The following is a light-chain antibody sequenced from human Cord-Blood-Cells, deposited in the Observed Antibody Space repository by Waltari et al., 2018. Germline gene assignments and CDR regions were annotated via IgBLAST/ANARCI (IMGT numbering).Light chain of an antibody. Sequence: DIQMTQSPSSLSASVGDRVTITYQASQDISNYLNWYQQKPGKPPKLLIYDASNLETGVPSRFSGSGSGTDFTFTISSLQPEDIATYYCQQYDNLPITFGQGTRLEIK. J-gene: IGKJ5*01. CDR1: QDISNY. CDR2: DAS. V-gene: IGKV1-33*01. CDR3: QQYDNLPIT.